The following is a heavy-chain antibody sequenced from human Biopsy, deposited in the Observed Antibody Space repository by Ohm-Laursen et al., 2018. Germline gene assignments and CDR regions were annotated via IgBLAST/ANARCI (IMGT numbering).Heavy chain of an antibody. Sequence: SLRLSCAASGFTFNSYWMHWVRQAPGKGLVWVSRINIDGSGTTYADSVKGRFTVSRDNAKNTLYLQMNSLTAEDTAIYYCATDHYGSINYWGQGTLVTVSS. CDR1: GFTFNSYW. CDR3: ATDHYGSINY. V-gene: IGHV3-74*03. D-gene: IGHD4-17*01. J-gene: IGHJ4*02. CDR2: INIDGSGT.